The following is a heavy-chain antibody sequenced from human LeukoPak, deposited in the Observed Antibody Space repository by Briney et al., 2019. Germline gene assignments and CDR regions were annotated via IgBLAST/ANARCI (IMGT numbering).Heavy chain of an antibody. J-gene: IGHJ4*02. D-gene: IGHD5-18*01. CDR2: IWYDGSNK. V-gene: IGHV3-33*01. Sequence: GRSLRLSCAASGFTFSSYGMHWVRQAPGKGLEWVAVIWYDGSNKYYADSVKGRFTISRDNSKNTLYLQMSSLRAEDTAVYYCARDRYSYGSRDFDYWGQGTLVTVSS. CDR1: GFTFSSYG. CDR3: ARDRYSYGSRDFDY.